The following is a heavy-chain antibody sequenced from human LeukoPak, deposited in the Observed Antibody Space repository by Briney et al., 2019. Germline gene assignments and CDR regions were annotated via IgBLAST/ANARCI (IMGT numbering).Heavy chain of an antibody. V-gene: IGHV3-48*03. CDR3: TRVGANYYGKFDY. CDR2: ISSSGSTI. Sequence: TGGSLRLSCAASGFTFSSYEMNWVRQAPGKGLERVSYISSSGSTIYYADSVKGRFTISRDNAKNSLYLQMNSLRAEDTAVYYCTRVGANYYGKFDYWGQGTLVTVSS. J-gene: IGHJ4*02. D-gene: IGHD4/OR15-4a*01. CDR1: GFTFSSYE.